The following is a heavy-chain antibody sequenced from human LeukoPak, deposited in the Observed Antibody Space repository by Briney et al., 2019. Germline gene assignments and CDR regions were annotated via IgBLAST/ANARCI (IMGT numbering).Heavy chain of an antibody. CDR3: ARVGYCSSTSCQLKDLGSAFDI. J-gene: IGHJ3*02. D-gene: IGHD2-2*01. CDR2: LSSSSTYV. CDR1: GFTFSSYS. Sequence: GGSLRLSCAASGFTFSSYSMNWVRQAPGKGLEWVSSLSSSSTYVYYADSVKGRFTISRDNAKNSLYLQMSSLRAEDTAVYYCARVGYCSSTSCQLKDLGSAFDIWGQGTMVTVSS. V-gene: IGHV3-21*01.